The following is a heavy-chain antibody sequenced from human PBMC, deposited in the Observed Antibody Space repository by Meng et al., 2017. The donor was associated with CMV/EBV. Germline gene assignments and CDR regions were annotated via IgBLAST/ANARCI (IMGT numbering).Heavy chain of an antibody. Sequence: GSLRLSCTVSGGSISSNGHYWAWIRQPPGMGLEWIGSIHYSASTYHTPSLRSRVTISIDTSKNQFSLNLHSVTAADTAIYYCARDFGGGATENWGQGMLVTVSS. CDR3: ARDFGGGATEN. J-gene: IGHJ4*02. D-gene: IGHD3-16*01. CDR1: GGSISSNGHY. V-gene: IGHV4-39*07. CDR2: IHYSAST.